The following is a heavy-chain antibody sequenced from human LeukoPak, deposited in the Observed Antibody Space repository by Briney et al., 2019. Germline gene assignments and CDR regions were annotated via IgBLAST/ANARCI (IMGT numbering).Heavy chain of an antibody. V-gene: IGHV4-59*01. D-gene: IGHD3-22*01. CDR1: GGSFSGYY. CDR2: IYYSGST. J-gene: IGHJ2*01. Sequence: PSETLSLTCAVYGGSFSGYYWSWIRQPPGKGLEWIGYIYYSGSTNYNPSLKSRVTISVDTSKNQFSLKLSSVTAADTAVYYCARDLYDSSGYPYWYFDLWGRGTLVTVSS. CDR3: ARDLYDSSGYPYWYFDL.